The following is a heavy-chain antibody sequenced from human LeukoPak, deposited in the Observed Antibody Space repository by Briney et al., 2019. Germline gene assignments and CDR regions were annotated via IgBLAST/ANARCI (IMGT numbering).Heavy chain of an antibody. Sequence: PGGSLRLSCVASGFTFNIYSMNWVRQAPGKGLEWVSYISATGSAIYYADSVKGRFTISRDNAKNSLFLQMNSLRAEDTAVYYCASARGLNSWGQGTLVTVSS. CDR3: ASARGLNS. D-gene: IGHD2-15*01. CDR1: GFTFNIYS. J-gene: IGHJ4*02. V-gene: IGHV3-48*04. CDR2: ISATGSAI.